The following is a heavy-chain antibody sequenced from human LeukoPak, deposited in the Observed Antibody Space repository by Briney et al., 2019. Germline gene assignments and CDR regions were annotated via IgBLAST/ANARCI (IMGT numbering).Heavy chain of an antibody. CDR3: ASGVWDSSGYYYNY. V-gene: IGHV3-33*01. CDR1: GFSFSSYA. Sequence: GGSLRLSCTASGFSFSSYAMHWVRQAPGKGLEWVAVIWFDGNNKYNADSVKGRFTISRDNSKNTLYLQMNSLRAEDTAVYYCASGVWDSSGYYYNYWGQGTLVTVSS. D-gene: IGHD3-22*01. CDR2: IWFDGNNK. J-gene: IGHJ4*02.